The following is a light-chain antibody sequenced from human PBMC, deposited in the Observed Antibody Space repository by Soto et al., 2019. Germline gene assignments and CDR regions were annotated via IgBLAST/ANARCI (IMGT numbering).Light chain of an antibody. CDR2: GAS. V-gene: IGKV3-11*01. CDR1: QNIGTY. CDR3: QQRGNWPPGFT. J-gene: IGKJ3*01. Sequence: IVLTQSACTLSLSPGERATLSCRASQNIGTYLAWYQHKPGQAPSVLIFGASTRANGVPDRFSGSGSGTDFTLTISSLEPEDFAVYYCQQRGNWPPGFTFGPGTKVDIK.